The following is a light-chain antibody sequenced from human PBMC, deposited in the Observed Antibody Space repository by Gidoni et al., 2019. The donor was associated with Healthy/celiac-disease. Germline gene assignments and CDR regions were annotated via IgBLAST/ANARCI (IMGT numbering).Light chain of an antibody. CDR2: GKS. Sequence: QSVLTQPPSVSGAPGQRVTISCTGSSSNIGAGYDVHWYPQLPGTAPKLLIYGKSKRPSGVPDRFSGSKSGTSASLAITGLQAEDEADYYCQSYDSSPWVFGGGTKLTVV. CDR1: SSNIGAGYD. J-gene: IGLJ3*02. CDR3: QSYDSSPWV. V-gene: IGLV1-40*01.